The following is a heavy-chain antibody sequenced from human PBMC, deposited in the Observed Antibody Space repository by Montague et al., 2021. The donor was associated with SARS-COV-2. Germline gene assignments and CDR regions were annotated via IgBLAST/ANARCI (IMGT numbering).Heavy chain of an antibody. D-gene: IGHD4-17*01. CDR2: IYYSGST. Sequence: SETLSLTCTVSGGSISTSSYYWGWIRQPPGKGLDWIGSIYYSGSTYYNPSFKSRVTISVDTSKNQFSLKLSSVTAADTAVYYCAMRGGALDAFDIWGQGTMVIVSS. J-gene: IGHJ3*02. CDR3: AMRGGALDAFDI. CDR1: GGSISTSSYY. V-gene: IGHV4-39*01.